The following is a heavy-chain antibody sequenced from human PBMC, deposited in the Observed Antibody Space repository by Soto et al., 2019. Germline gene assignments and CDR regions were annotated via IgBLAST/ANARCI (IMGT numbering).Heavy chain of an antibody. CDR1: GYTFTSYA. CDR3: VRDLSWFGELIATDY. D-gene: IGHD3-10*01. J-gene: IGHJ4*02. V-gene: IGHV1-3*01. Sequence: QVQLVQSGAEVKKPGASVKVSCKASGYTFTSYAMHWVRQAPGQRLEWMGWINAGNGNTKYSQKFQGRVTITRDTSAGKAYMELSSLRCEDMVVYYFVRDLSWFGELIATDYWGQGSLVTVSS. CDR2: INAGNGNT.